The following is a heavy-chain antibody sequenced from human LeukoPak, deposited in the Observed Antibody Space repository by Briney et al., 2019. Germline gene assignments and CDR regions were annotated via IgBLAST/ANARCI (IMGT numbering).Heavy chain of an antibody. CDR3: ARDRGQYDFWSGSWGLYNWFDP. V-gene: IGHV3-33*08. J-gene: IGHJ5*02. D-gene: IGHD3-3*01. Sequence: GGSLRLSCAASGFTFSSYGMHWVRQAPGKGLEWVAVIWYDGSNKYYADSVKGRFTISRDNSKNTLYLQMNSLRAEDTAVYYCARDRGQYDFWSGSWGLYNWFDPWGQGTLVTVSS. CDR2: IWYDGSNK. CDR1: GFTFSSYG.